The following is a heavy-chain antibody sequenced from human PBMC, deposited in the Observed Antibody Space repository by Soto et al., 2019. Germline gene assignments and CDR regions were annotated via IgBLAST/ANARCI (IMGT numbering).Heavy chain of an antibody. CDR3: VRHAQWIIRAY. CDR1: GGSFSGYY. D-gene: IGHD5-12*01. CDR2: INHSGST. V-gene: IGHV4-34*01. Sequence: SETLSLSCAVYGGSFSGYYWSWIRQPPGKGLEWIGEINHSGSTNYNPPHNTQLTISVDTSKNQFSLKLSSVTAADTAVYYCVRHAQWIIRAYWGQGSLVTVPQ. J-gene: IGHJ4*02.